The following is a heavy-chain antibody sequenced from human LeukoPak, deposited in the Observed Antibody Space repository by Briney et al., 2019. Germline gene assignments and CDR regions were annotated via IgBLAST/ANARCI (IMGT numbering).Heavy chain of an antibody. V-gene: IGHV3-48*01. CDR3: ARATQPGFDP. CDR1: GLTFSTYS. D-gene: IGHD2-15*01. CDR2: ISSDSGAR. J-gene: IGHJ5*02. Sequence: GGSLRLSCGASGLTFSTYSMNWVRQAPGKGLEWVSYISSDSGARYYADSVKGRFTISRDNAKNSLYLQMNSLRAGDTAVYYCARATQPGFDPWGQGTLVTVSS.